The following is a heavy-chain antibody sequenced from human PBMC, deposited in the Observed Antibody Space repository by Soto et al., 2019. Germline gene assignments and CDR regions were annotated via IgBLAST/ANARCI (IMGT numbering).Heavy chain of an antibody. D-gene: IGHD5-18*01. CDR3: AALPGRRDTAMVTA. CDR2: IIPIFGTA. J-gene: IGHJ4*02. Sequence: QVQLVQSGAEVEKPGSSVKVSCKASGGTFSSYAISWVRQAPGQGLEWMGGIIPIFGTADYAQKFQGRVTITADESTSTAYMELSSLRSEDTAVYYCAALPGRRDTAMVTAWGQGTLVTVSS. CDR1: GGTFSSYA. V-gene: IGHV1-69*01.